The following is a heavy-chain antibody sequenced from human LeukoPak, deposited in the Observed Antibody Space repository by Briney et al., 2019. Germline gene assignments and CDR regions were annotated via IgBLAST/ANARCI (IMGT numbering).Heavy chain of an antibody. Sequence: GGSLRLSCTVSGFTVSSNSMSWVRQAPGKGLEWVSFIYTTGNTHNSDSVKGRFTISRDSSKNTLYLQMNSLRAEDTAVYYCAREGDAFDIWGQGTMVTVSS. V-gene: IGHV3-53*01. CDR3: AREGDAFDI. CDR2: IYTTGNT. CDR1: GFTVSSNS. J-gene: IGHJ3*02.